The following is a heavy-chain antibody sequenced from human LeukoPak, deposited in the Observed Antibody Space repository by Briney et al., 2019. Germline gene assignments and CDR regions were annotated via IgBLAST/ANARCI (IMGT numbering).Heavy chain of an antibody. D-gene: IGHD3-22*01. CDR3: ARSRAYYDSSGYYSV. CDR2: INPNSGGT. J-gene: IGHJ4*02. V-gene: IGHV1-2*02. Sequence: ASVKVSCKASGYTFTGYYMHWVRQAPGQGLEWMGWINPNSGGTNYAQKFQGRVTMTRDTSISTAYMELSRLRSDDTAVYYCARSRAYYDSSGYYSVWGQGTLVTVSS. CDR1: GYTFTGYY.